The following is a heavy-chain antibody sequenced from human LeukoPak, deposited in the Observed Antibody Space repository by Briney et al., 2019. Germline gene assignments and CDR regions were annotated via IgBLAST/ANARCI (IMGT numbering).Heavy chain of an antibody. Sequence: ASVKVSCKSSGYSFTDYYIHWVRRAPGQGPEWMGRIYPHSGGYKYAQKFEDRVTMTSDTSITTAYMELSSLESDDTALYYCVRGPKGRWYFDLWGRGTLVIVSS. V-gene: IGHV1-2*02. CDR1: GYSFTDYY. CDR3: VRGPKGRWYFDL. J-gene: IGHJ2*01. D-gene: IGHD1-26*01. CDR2: IYPHSGGY.